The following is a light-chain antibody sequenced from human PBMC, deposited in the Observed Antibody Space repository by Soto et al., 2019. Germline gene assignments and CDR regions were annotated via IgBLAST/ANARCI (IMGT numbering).Light chain of an antibody. J-gene: IGKJ1*01. CDR1: ESIKGW. CDR2: DAS. Sequence: DIQVTQSPSTLSASVGDRVTITCRASESIKGWLAWYQQKPGKAPKLLIYDASSLKGVVPSRFSGSGSGTEFTLTISSLQPDDFATYYCQQYNNHWTFGQGTKVDI. CDR3: QQYNNHWT. V-gene: IGKV1-5*01.